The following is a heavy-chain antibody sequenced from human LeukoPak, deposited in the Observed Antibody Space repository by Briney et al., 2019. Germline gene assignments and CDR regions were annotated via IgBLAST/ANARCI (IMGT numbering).Heavy chain of an antibody. CDR2: ISGSGVST. D-gene: IGHD2-21*01. CDR3: AKRRLVA. V-gene: IGHV3-23*01. Sequence: GGSLRFSCAASGFTFSTYAMSWVRQAPEKGLEWVSTISGSGVSTYYADSVKGRFTISRDNSQNTLYLQMNSLRAEDTAVYYCAKRRLVAWGQGTLVTVSS. CDR1: GFTFSTYA. J-gene: IGHJ4*02.